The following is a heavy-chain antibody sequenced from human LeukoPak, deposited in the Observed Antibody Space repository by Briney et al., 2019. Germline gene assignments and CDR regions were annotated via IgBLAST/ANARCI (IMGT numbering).Heavy chain of an antibody. D-gene: IGHD1-1*01. CDR3: ANRRGTQVLGNNIDI. CDR1: GFTFSNYG. V-gene: IGHV3-30*02. CDR2: LQNDGGDI. J-gene: IGHJ3*02. Sequence: GGSLRLSCAASGFTFSNYGMHWVRQAPGKGPEWVAFLQNDGGDIHYADSVEGRFTISRDNSKNTLYLQMNSLRAEDTAVYYCANRRGTQVLGNNIDIWGQGTLVTVSS.